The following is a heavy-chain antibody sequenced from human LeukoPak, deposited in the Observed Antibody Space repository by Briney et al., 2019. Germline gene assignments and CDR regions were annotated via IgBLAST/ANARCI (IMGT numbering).Heavy chain of an antibody. J-gene: IGHJ5*02. CDR2: IYYSGST. CDR1: GGSISSSSYY. Sequence: PSETLSLTCTVSGGSISSSSYYWGWIRQPPGKGLEWIGSIYYSGSTYYNPSLKSRVTISVDTSKNQFSLKLSSVTAADTAVYYCARAPPAAGYGDYFDPWGQGTLVTVSS. V-gene: IGHV4-39*07. D-gene: IGHD4-17*01. CDR3: ARAPPAAGYGDYFDP.